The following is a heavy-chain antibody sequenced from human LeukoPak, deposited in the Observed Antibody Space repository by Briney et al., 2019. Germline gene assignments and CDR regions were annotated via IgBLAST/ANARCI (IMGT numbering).Heavy chain of an antibody. CDR3: TRSYFGSSEGWFDP. CDR2: SSNKAEGYTT. Sequence: PGGSLRLSCAASGFIFSDRYMGWVRQAPGKGLEWVARSSNKAEGYTTEYAASVKGRFTISRDDSQNSLFLHMNSLRTEDTAVYYCTRSYFGSSEGWFDPWGQGTLVTVSS. J-gene: IGHJ5*02. V-gene: IGHV3-72*01. D-gene: IGHD3-3*01. CDR1: GFIFSDRY.